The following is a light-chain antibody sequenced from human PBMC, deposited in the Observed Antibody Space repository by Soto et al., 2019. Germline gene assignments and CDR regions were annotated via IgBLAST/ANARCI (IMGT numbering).Light chain of an antibody. CDR2: AAS. V-gene: IGKV3D-20*02. CDR1: QSVSSSY. J-gene: IGKJ4*01. Sequence: EIVLTQSPGTLSLSPGERVTLSCRASQSVSSSYLAWYQQKPGQAPNLLIYAASSRATGIPDRFSGSGSGTDFTLTISRLEPEDSAFYYCHQRSNWPRTFGGGSKVEIK. CDR3: HQRSNWPRT.